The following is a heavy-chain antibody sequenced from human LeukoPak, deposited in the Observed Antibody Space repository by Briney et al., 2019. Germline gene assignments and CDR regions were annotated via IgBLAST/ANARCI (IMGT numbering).Heavy chain of an antibody. CDR2: ISGSGDST. V-gene: IGHV3-23*01. Sequence: GGSLDLPCQASGFTFSSYAMTWSARAPGKGLEGAQGISGSGDSTYYADSVKGRFTISRDKSRNTLYLQMNSLGAADTAVYYCAKDLTPGNAWGSYRFDYWGQGTLVTVSS. CDR1: GFTFSSYA. J-gene: IGHJ4*02. CDR3: AKDLTPGNAWGSYRFDY. D-gene: IGHD3-16*02.